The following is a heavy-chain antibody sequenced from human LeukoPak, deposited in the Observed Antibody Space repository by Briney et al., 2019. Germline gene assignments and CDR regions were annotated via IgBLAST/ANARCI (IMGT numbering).Heavy chain of an antibody. D-gene: IGHD6-6*01. V-gene: IGHV3-23*01. Sequence: GGSLRLSCAASGFTFSSFAMSWVRQAPGKGLEWVSSISVSGDSTYYADSVKGRFTISRDDSRNTLFLQMNSLRADDTAVYYFAKRHRSGVAAPYFGYWGQGTLVTVSS. CDR2: ISVSGDST. CDR1: GFTFSSFA. CDR3: AKRHRSGVAAPYFGY. J-gene: IGHJ4*02.